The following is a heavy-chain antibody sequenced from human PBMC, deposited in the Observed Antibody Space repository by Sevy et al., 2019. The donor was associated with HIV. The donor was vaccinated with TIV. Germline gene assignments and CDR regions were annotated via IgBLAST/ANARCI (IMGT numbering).Heavy chain of an antibody. D-gene: IGHD6-19*01. Sequence: SETLSLTCTVSGDSITSYYWAWIRQPPGKGLEWIGNVHNGGSTNYNPALKSRLTISVDTTNNQFSLKLGSVTVAGTAVYFCARPHTSGWTRFEHWGQGILVTVSS. CDR3: ARPHTSGWTRFEH. V-gene: IGHV4-59*01. CDR1: GDSITSYY. J-gene: IGHJ4*02. CDR2: VHNGGST.